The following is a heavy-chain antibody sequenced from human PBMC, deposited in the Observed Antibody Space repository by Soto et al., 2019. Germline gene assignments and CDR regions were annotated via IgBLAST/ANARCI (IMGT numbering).Heavy chain of an antibody. CDR1: GFTFSSYA. D-gene: IGHD2-21*02. Sequence: EVQLLESGGGLVQPGGSLRLSCAASGFTFSSYAMSWVRQDPGKGLEWVSAISGSGGSTYYADSVKGRFTISRDNSKNTLYLQMNSLRAEDTAVYYCAKDPTYCGGDCPWYFDLWGRGTLVTVSS. CDR3: AKDPTYCGGDCPWYFDL. J-gene: IGHJ2*01. V-gene: IGHV3-23*01. CDR2: ISGSGGST.